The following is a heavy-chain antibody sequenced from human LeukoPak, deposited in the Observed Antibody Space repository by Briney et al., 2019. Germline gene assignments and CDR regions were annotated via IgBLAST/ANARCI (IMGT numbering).Heavy chain of an antibody. V-gene: IGHV3-30*04. CDR1: GFTFSSYA. D-gene: IGHD2-21*02. J-gene: IGHJ4*02. CDR3: ATACGGDCYSDY. Sequence: GRSLRLSCAASGFTFSSYAMHWVRQAPGKGLEWEAVISYDGSNKYYADSVKGRFTISRDNSKNTLYLQMNSLRAEDTAVYYCATACGGDCYSDYWGQGTLVTVSS. CDR2: ISYDGSNK.